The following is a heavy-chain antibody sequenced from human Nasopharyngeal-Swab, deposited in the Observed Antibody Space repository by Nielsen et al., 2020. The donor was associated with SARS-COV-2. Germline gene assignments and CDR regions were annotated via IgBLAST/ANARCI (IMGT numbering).Heavy chain of an antibody. CDR3: ASSGSYLGADY. Sequence: SETLSLTCPVSGGSISGYSCSWIRQPPGKGLEWIGYIYYSGSTNYNPSLKSRVTISVDTSKNQLSLKLSSVTAADTAVYYCASSGSYLGADYWGQGTLVTVSS. V-gene: IGHV4-59*08. J-gene: IGHJ4*02. CDR1: GGSISGYS. D-gene: IGHD1-26*01. CDR2: IYYSGST.